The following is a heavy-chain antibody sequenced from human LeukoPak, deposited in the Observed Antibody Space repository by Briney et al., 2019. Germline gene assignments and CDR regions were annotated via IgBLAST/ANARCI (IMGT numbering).Heavy chain of an antibody. Sequence: PGGSLRLSCAASGFTFSDYYMSWIRQAPGKGLEWVSYISSSGSTIYYADSVKGRFTISRDNAKNSLYLQMNSLRAEDTAVYYCARDSTMIVVGRDAFDIWGQGTMVTVSS. CDR1: GFTFSDYY. CDR2: ISSSGSTI. V-gene: IGHV3-11*01. J-gene: IGHJ3*02. CDR3: ARDSTMIVVGRDAFDI. D-gene: IGHD3-22*01.